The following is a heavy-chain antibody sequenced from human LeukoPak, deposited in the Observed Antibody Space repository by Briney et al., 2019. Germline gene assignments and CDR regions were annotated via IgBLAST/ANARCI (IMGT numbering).Heavy chain of an antibody. CDR1: GGSISSYY. Sequence: SETLSLTCTVSGGSISSYYWSWIRQPPGKGLEWIGYIYYSGSTNYNPSLKSRVTISVDTSKNQFSLKLSSVTAADTAVYYCARGPEEWFGEYWGQGTLVTVSS. D-gene: IGHD3-10*01. CDR2: IYYSGST. CDR3: ARGPEEWFGEY. V-gene: IGHV4-59*01. J-gene: IGHJ4*02.